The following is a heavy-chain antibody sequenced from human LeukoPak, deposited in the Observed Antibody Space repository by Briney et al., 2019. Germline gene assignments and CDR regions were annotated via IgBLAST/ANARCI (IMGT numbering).Heavy chain of an antibody. CDR3: ARDDQLRYFDSYYYYMDV. CDR1: GFTFSSYS. CDR2: ISSSSSYI. Sequence: PGGSLRLSCAASGFTFSSYSMNWVRQAPGKGLEWVSSISSSSSYIYYADSVKGRFTISRDNAKNSLYLQMNSLRAEDTAVYYCARDDQLRYFDSYYYYMDVWGKGTTVTISS. V-gene: IGHV3-21*01. J-gene: IGHJ6*03. D-gene: IGHD3-9*01.